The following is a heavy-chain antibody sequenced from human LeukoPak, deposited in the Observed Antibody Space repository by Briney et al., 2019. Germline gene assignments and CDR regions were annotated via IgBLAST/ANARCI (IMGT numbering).Heavy chain of an antibody. CDR2: IYYSGST. CDR1: GGSISSSSYY. D-gene: IGHD3-22*01. Sequence: PSETLSLTCTVSGGSISSSSYYWGWIRQPPGKGLEWIGSIYYSGSTYYNPSLKSRVTISVDTSKNQFSLKLSSVTAADTAVYYCASRYYYDSSGYNYWGQGTLVTVSS. J-gene: IGHJ4*02. CDR3: ASRYYYDSSGYNY. V-gene: IGHV4-39*01.